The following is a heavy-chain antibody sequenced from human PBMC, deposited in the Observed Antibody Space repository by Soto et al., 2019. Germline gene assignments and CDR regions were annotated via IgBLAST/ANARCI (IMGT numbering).Heavy chain of an antibody. D-gene: IGHD4-17*01. CDR1: GGSISSSSYY. Sequence: QLQLQESGPGLVKPSETLSLTCTVSGGSISSSSYYWGWIRQPPGKGLEWIGSIYYSGSTYYNPSLKRRGTISVDTSKTQFSLKLSSVTAADTAVYYCATTTVTPEGWFDPWGQGTLVTVSS. CDR3: ATTTVTPEGWFDP. J-gene: IGHJ5*02. CDR2: IYYSGST. V-gene: IGHV4-39*01.